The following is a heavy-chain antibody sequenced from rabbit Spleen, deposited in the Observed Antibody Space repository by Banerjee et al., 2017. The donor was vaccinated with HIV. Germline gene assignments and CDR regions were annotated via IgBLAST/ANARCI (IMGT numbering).Heavy chain of an antibody. V-gene: IGHV1S45*01. CDR3: ARDTSSSFSSYGMDL. Sequence: QEQLEESGGGLVKPEGSLTLTCKASGVSFSDKDVMCWVRQAPGKGLEWIACVDTGSSGFTYFASWAKGRFTISKTSSTTVALQMTSLTAADTATYFCARDTSSSFSSYGMDLWGQGTLVTVS. J-gene: IGHJ6*01. CDR2: VDTGSSGFT. CDR1: GVSFSDKDV. D-gene: IGHD1-1*01.